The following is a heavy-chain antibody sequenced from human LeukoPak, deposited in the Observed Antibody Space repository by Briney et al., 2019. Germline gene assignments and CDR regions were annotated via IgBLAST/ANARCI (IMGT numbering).Heavy chain of an antibody. CDR1: GFTVSSNY. CDR3: ARDLSGRSWYGEETRRLDAFDI. J-gene: IGHJ3*02. V-gene: IGHV3-66*01. CDR2: IYSGGST. Sequence: GGSLRLSCAASGFTVSSNYMSWVRQAPGKGLEWVSVIYSGGSTYYADSVKGRSTISRDNSKNTLYLQMDSVRAEDTGVYYCARDLSGRSWYGEETRRLDAFDIWGQGTMVTVSS. D-gene: IGHD6-13*01.